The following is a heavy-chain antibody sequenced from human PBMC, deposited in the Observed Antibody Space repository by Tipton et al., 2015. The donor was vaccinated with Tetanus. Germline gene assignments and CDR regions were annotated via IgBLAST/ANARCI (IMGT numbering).Heavy chain of an antibody. J-gene: IGHJ4*01. V-gene: IGHV1-69*06. Sequence: QSGAEVKKPGSSVKVSCKASGGTFTSYAFSWVRQAPGQGLEWMGTSLPIFGTTNYAQKFQGRVTITADKSTRTVYMELSSLGSGDTAIYYCARDYDGSEPYDYWGQGTLVTVSS. CDR3: ARDYDGSEPYDY. CDR2: SLPIFGTT. CDR1: GGTFTSYA. D-gene: IGHD3-10*01.